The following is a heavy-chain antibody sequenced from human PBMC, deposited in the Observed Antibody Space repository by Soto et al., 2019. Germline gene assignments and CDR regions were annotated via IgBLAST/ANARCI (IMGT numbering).Heavy chain of an antibody. CDR2: IYYNGDT. Sequence: QWQLQESGPGLVKPAWTRSLKCAVSGGSVSSGNYFWGGIRQPPGKGREWIGNIYYNGDTYYSPSLKSRVTMSVDTAQSQFSLRLTSVTAADTDVYYGARRLIDNWHQGHALDCWGQGPLVTVSS. CDR1: GGSVSSGNYF. D-gene: IGHD1-20*01. V-gene: IGHV4-39*01. J-gene: IGHJ3*01. CDR3: ARRLIDNWHQGHALDC.